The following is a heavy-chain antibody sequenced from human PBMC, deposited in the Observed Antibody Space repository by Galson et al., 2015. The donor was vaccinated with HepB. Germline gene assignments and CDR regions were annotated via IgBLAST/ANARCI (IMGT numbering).Heavy chain of an antibody. V-gene: IGHV3-23*01. J-gene: IGHJ6*02. CDR3: AKALKGGLDV. Sequence: SLRLSCAASGLTFTTYALSWVRQAPGKGLEWVSGFSGSGSNTYYADSVKGRFTSSRDNSKNRLYLQMNSLRAEDTAVYYCAKALKGGLDVWGQGTTVTVSS. CDR1: GLTFTTYA. CDR2: FSGSGSNT. D-gene: IGHD3-16*01.